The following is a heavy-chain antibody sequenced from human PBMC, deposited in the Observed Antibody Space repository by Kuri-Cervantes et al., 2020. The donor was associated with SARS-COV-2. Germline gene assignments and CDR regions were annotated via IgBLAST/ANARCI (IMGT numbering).Heavy chain of an antibody. CDR3: ARGTNPNAQYWHFDL. Sequence: LSLTCAASGFTFSSYSMNWVRQAPGKGLEWVSGITWNGGSTGYADSVKGRFTISRDNAKNSLYLQMNSLRAEDTALYHCARGTNPNAQYWHFDLWGRGTLVTVSS. D-gene: IGHD1-1*01. CDR1: GFTFSSYS. J-gene: IGHJ2*01. V-gene: IGHV3-20*01. CDR2: ITWNGGST.